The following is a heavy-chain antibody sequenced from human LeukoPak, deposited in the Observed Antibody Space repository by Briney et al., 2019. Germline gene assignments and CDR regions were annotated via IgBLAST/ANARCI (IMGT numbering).Heavy chain of an antibody. V-gene: IGHV1-2*02. J-gene: IGHJ4*02. CDR1: GYTFTGYY. CDR2: INPNSGGT. Sequence: ASVTVSCTASGYTFTGYYMHWVRQAPGQGLEWMGWINPNSGGTNYAQKFQGRVTMTRDTSISTAYMELSRLRSDDTAVYYCARDSADIVGATTDFDYWGQGTLVTVSS. D-gene: IGHD1-26*01. CDR3: ARDSADIVGATTDFDY.